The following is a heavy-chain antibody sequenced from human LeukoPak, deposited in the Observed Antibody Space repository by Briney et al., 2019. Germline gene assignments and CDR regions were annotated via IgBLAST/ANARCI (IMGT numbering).Heavy chain of an antibody. CDR2: IHTSGDT. CDR1: GLTGSHNY. J-gene: IGHJ5*02. Sequence: GGSLRLSCAASGLTGSHNYVSWVRQAPGKGLEWVSAIHTSGDTCYADSVKGRFTISRDTSKNALYLQINSLRVEDTAVYYCIVFGDSNHWGQGTLVTVSS. V-gene: IGHV3-53*01. D-gene: IGHD4-17*01. CDR3: IVFGDSNH.